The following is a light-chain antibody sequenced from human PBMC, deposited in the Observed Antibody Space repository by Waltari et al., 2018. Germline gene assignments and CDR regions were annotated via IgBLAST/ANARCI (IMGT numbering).Light chain of an antibody. CDR1: SSNIGNNA. J-gene: IGLJ2*01. CDR2: YDD. CDR3: AAWDNSLSGVV. V-gene: IGLV1-36*01. Sequence: QSVLTQPPSVSEAPRQRVTISCSGSSSNIGNNAVNWYQQLPGKAPKLLIYYDDRLPSGPADRFSGSKSGTSASLAISGLQSEDEADYYCAAWDNSLSGVVFGGGTKLTVL.